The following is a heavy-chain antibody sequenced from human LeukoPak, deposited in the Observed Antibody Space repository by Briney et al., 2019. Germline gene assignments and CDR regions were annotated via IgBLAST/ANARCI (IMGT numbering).Heavy chain of an antibody. CDR1: GYTFTTHD. Sequence: ASVKVSCKASGYTFTTHDINWVRQAPGQGLEWMGWISGHNGNTNYAQKLQGRVTMTTDTSTSTAYMELRSLRSDDTAVYYCAREDTALGYWGQGTLVTVSS. V-gene: IGHV1-18*01. CDR3: AREDTALGY. J-gene: IGHJ4*02. CDR2: ISGHNGNT. D-gene: IGHD5-18*01.